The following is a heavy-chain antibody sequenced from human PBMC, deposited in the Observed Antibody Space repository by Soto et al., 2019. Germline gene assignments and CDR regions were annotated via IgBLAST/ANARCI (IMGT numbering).Heavy chain of an antibody. CDR3: ATVRAPRQTYHYYYAMEV. J-gene: IGHJ6*02. CDR1: GYTLTELS. V-gene: IGHV1-24*01. CDR2: FDPEDGET. Sequence: ASVKVSCKVSGYTLTELSMHWVRQAPGKGLEWMGGFDPEDGETIYAQKFQGRVTMTEDTSTDTAYMELSSLRSEDTAVYYCATVRAPRQTYHYYYAMEVWGQGTTVTVS.